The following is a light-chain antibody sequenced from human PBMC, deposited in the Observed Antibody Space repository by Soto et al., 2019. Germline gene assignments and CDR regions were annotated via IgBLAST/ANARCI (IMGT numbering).Light chain of an antibody. J-gene: IGKJ4*01. CDR3: QQYNDWPPLT. V-gene: IGKV3D-15*01. CDR1: QSAGNF. Sequence: NVLKLSPATLSVSPGETASLSCRASQSAGNFLAWYQQKPGQAPRLLIYYISTRATGIPARFSGSGSGTEFTLTISNLQSEDFAIYYCQQYNDWPPLTFGGGTNVDVK. CDR2: YIS.